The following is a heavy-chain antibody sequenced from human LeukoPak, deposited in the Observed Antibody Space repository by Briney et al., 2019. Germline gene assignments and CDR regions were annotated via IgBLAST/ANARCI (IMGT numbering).Heavy chain of an antibody. CDR1: GFTLSSDW. Sequence: GGSLRLSCVVSGFTLSSDWMSWVRQAPGKGLEWVSSINGGGDSATYADSVKGRFTISRDNSRNTVFLQVNSLRAEDTAVYYCAKGYSSTSYCLDYWGQGTLVTVSS. CDR3: AKGYSSTSYCLDY. CDR2: INGGGDSA. V-gene: IGHV3-23*01. J-gene: IGHJ4*02. D-gene: IGHD2-2*01.